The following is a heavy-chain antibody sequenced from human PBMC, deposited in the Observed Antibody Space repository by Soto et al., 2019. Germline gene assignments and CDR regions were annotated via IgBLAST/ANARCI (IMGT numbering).Heavy chain of an antibody. J-gene: IGHJ4*02. D-gene: IGHD6-19*01. Sequence: KPSETLSLTCAVSGGSLDSGAFSLSWIRQPPGKGLEWIGYVTHSGTAYSIPSLTGRLPLSVDSSLTPFSLKLTSVTAADSAFYYCARIHWAQSSLDYWGRGILVAVSS. V-gene: IGHV4-30-2*01. CDR3: ARIHWAQSSLDY. CDR2: VTHSGTA. CDR1: GGSLDSGAFS.